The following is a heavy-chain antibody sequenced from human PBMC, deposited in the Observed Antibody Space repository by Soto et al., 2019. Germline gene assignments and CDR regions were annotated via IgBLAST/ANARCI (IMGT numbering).Heavy chain of an antibody. CDR2: IHSDGSSP. Sequence: EVQLVESGGGLVQPGGSLRLSCAASGFTFSYDWMHWVRQAPGQGMVWVSRIHSDGSSPTYADSVKGRFTLSRDNANNTLYLQMNSLRAEATAVYYFARGDKGAFDMWGQVPMVSVAS. CDR3: ARGDKGAFDM. D-gene: IGHD2-21*02. J-gene: IGHJ3*02. V-gene: IGHV3-74*01. CDR1: GFTFSYDW.